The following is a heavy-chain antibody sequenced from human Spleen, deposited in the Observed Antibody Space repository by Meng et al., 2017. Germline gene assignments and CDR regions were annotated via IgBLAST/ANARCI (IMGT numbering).Heavy chain of an antibody. J-gene: IGHJ4*02. CDR2: LSGGGFTT. V-gene: IGHV3-23*01. Sequence: GGSLRLSCVASGFTVSSKFMSWVRQAPGKGLEWVSALSGGGFTTYYADSVKGRFAISRHNSKNTLYLQMNSLRAEDTALYYCAKYSYGLGDYLDYWGQGALVTVSS. CDR3: AKYSYGLGDYLDY. CDR1: GFTVSSKF. D-gene: IGHD3-10*01.